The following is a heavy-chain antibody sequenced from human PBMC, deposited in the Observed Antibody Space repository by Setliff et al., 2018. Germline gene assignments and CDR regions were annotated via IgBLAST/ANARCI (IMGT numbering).Heavy chain of an antibody. CDR2: INHSGST. Sequence: ETLSLTCAVYGGSFSGYYWSWIRQPPGKGLEWIGEINHSGSTNSNPSLKSRVTISVDTSKNQFSLKLSSVTAADTAVYYCARVRRVVIAYYYYMDVWGKGTTGTVSS. V-gene: IGHV4-34*01. CDR1: GGSFSGYY. D-gene: IGHD2-21*01. CDR3: ARVRRVVIAYYYYMDV. J-gene: IGHJ6*03.